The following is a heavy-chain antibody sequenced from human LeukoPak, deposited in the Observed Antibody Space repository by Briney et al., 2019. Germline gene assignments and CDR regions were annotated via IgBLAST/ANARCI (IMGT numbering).Heavy chain of an antibody. J-gene: IGHJ4*02. CDR2: IWYDGSNK. Sequence: PGRSLRLSCAASGFTFSSYGMHWVRQAPGNGLEWVAVIWYDGSNKYYADSVKGRFTISRDNSKNTLYLQMNSLRAEDTAVYYCARDSRHLLYYFDYWGQGTLVAVSS. V-gene: IGHV3-33*01. CDR1: GFTFSSYG. CDR3: ARDSRHLLYYFDY. D-gene: IGHD2/OR15-2a*01.